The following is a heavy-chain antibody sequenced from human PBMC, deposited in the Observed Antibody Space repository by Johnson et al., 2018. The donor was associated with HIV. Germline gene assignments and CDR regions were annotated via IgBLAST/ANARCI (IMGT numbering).Heavy chain of an antibody. J-gene: IGHJ3*02. Sequence: EVQLLESGGGLVQPGGSLRLSCAASGFTFSSYAMSWVRQAPGKGLEWVSAISCSGGSTYYADSVKGRFTISRDNSKNTLYLQMNSLRAEDTAVYYCARACRDGYTCDAFDIWGQGAMVTVSS. CDR3: ARACRDGYTCDAFDI. V-gene: IGHV3-23*01. CDR2: ISCSGGST. D-gene: IGHD5-24*01. CDR1: GFTFSSYA.